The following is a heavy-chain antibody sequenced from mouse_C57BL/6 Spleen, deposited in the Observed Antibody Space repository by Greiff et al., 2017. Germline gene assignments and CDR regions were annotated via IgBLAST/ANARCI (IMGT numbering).Heavy chain of an antibody. D-gene: IGHD2-1*01. Sequence: QVQLQQPGAELVRPGTSVKLSCKASGYTFTSYWMHWVKQRPGQGLEWIGVIDPSDSYTNYNQKFKGKATLTVDTSSSTAYMQLSSLTSEDSAVYYCARRGGKAYAMDYWGQGTSVTVSS. CDR3: ARRGGKAYAMDY. CDR1: GYTFTSYW. CDR2: IDPSDSYT. V-gene: IGHV1-59*01. J-gene: IGHJ4*01.